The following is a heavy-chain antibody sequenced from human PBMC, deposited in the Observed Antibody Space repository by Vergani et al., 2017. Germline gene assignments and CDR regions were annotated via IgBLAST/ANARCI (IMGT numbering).Heavy chain of an antibody. V-gene: IGHV1-2*02. J-gene: IGHJ6*02. CDR3: ARDQLRYFDWSRYVMDV. D-gene: IGHD3-9*01. CDR2: INPNSGGT. Sequence: QVQLVQSGAEVKKPGASVKVSCKASGYTFTGYYMHWVRQAPGQGLEWMGWINPNSGGTNYAQKLQGRVTMTTDTSTSTAYMELRSLRSDDTAVYYCARDQLRYFDWSRYVMDVWGQGTTVTVSS. CDR1: GYTFTGYY.